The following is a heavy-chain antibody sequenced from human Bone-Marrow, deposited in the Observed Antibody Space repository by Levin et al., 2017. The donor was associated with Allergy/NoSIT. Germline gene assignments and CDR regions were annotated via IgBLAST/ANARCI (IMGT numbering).Heavy chain of an antibody. CDR1: GYTFIDYN. Sequence: ASVKVSCKASGYTFIDYNIHWVRRAPGQGLEWMAWINPKSGDTQYAQNFQGRVTVTSDTSITTAHMELRRLPFDDTAVYYCAKGSREQDLGRLTGYDTEVRIDSWGQGTLVTVSS. J-gene: IGHJ4*02. CDR2: INPKSGDT. V-gene: IGHV1-2*02. CDR3: AKGSREQDLGRLTGYDTEVRIDS. D-gene: IGHD5-12*01.